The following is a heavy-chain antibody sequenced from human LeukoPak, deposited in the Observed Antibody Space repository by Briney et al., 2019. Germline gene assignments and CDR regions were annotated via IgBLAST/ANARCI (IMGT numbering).Heavy chain of an antibody. CDR2: IRGSGNDI. J-gene: IGHJ4*02. CDR3: ARDSGSGGSCDY. D-gene: IGHD2-15*01. Sequence: PGGSLRLSCAASGFTFSTYTMNWVRQAPGKGLEWVSYIRGSGNDIHYADSVKGRFTISRDNTKNSLYLQMNRLRDDNTALYYCARDSGSGGSCDYWGQGTLVTVSS. CDR1: GFTFSTYT. V-gene: IGHV3-48*02.